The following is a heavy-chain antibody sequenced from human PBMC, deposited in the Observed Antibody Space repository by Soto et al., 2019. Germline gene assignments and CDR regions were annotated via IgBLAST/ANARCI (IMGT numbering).Heavy chain of an antibody. Sequence: SETLSLTCAVSGGSISSSNWWSWVRQPPGKGLEWIGEIYHSGSTNYSPSLKSRVTISVDKSKNQFSLKLSSVTAADTAVYYCARDQKGIVGATDGFDYWGQGTLVTVSS. V-gene: IGHV4-4*02. D-gene: IGHD1-26*01. J-gene: IGHJ4*02. CDR2: IYHSGST. CDR3: ARDQKGIVGATDGFDY. CDR1: GGSISSSNW.